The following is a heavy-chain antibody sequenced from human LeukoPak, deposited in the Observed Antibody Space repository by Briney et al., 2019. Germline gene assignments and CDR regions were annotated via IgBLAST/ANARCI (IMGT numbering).Heavy chain of an antibody. V-gene: IGHV3-30*18. CDR2: ISYDGSNT. CDR1: GFTFSDYG. Sequence: GGSLRLSCAASGFTFSDYGIHWVRQAPGKGLEWVALISYDGSNTYYADSVKGRFTISRDNSKNTLYLQMNSLRTEDTAVYYCAKGGRRSWHNDYWGQGTLVTVSS. J-gene: IGHJ4*02. CDR3: AKGGRRSWHNDY. D-gene: IGHD6-13*01.